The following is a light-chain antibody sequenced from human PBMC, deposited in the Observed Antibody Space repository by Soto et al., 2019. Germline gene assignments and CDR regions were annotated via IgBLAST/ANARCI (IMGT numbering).Light chain of an antibody. CDR1: QSVNYY. CDR3: QQTSSSPLT. CDR2: GAS. V-gene: IGKV1-39*01. J-gene: IGKJ4*01. Sequence: DIQLTPSPSSLSAAVGDRVTITCIACQSVNYYLNWYQQKPGKAPKLLIYGASSLQGGVPSRFSGSGSGTDFTLSITSLQPEDFATYYCQQTSSSPLTFGGGTKVDIK.